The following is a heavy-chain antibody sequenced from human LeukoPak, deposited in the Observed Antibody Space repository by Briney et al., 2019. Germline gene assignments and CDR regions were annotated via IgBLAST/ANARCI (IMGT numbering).Heavy chain of an antibody. D-gene: IGHD6-19*01. CDR1: GGSISSYY. CDR2: IYYSGST. Sequence: ASETLSLTCTVSGGSISSYYWSWIRQPPGKGLEWIGYIYYSGSTNYNPSLKSRVTISVDTSKNQFSLRVHFVSAADTAVYYCASTRRAAVAGRFDSWGQGTLVTVSS. V-gene: IGHV4-59*08. J-gene: IGHJ4*02. CDR3: ASTRRAAVAGRFDS.